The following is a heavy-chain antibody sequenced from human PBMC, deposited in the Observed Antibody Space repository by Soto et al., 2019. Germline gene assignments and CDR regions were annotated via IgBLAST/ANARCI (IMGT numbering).Heavy chain of an antibody. CDR1: GGTFSSYT. CDR2: IIPILGIA. CDR3: ARVSIAVAASNLYS. Sequence: ASVKVSCKASGGTFSSYTISWVRQAPGQGLEWVGRIIPILGIANYAQKFQGRVTITADKSTCTAYMELSSLRSEDTAVYYCARVSIAVAASNLYSRGQRTLVPVSS. J-gene: IGHJ5*01. D-gene: IGHD6-19*01. V-gene: IGHV1-69*02.